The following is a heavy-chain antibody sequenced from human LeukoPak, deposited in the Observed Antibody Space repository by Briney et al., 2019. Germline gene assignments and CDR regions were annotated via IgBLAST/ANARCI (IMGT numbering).Heavy chain of an antibody. CDR2: ISGSGDKT. J-gene: IGHJ6*02. Sequence: GGSLRLSCAASGFTFSNYAMSWVRQAPGKGLEWVSAISGSGDKTYYADSVKGRFTISRDNSKNIVYLQMSSLRVEDTAVYHCAKTRSAWYFYYYGMDVWGQGTTVTVSS. CDR1: GFTFSNYA. V-gene: IGHV3-23*01. D-gene: IGHD6-19*01. CDR3: AKTRSAWYFYYYGMDV.